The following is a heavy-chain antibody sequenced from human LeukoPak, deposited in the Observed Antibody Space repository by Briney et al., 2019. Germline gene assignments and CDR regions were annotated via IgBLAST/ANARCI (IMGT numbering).Heavy chain of an antibody. J-gene: IGHJ3*02. CDR1: GFTFSSYG. D-gene: IGHD1-26*01. CDR2: IRYDGSNK. CDR3: AKDHEGGSYPHDAFDI. V-gene: IGHV3-30*02. Sequence: PGGSLRLSCAASGFTFSSYGMHWVRQAPGKGLEWVAFIRYDGSNKYYADSVKGRFTISRDNSKNTLYLQMNSLRAEDTAVYYCAKDHEGGSYPHDAFDIWGQGTMVTVSS.